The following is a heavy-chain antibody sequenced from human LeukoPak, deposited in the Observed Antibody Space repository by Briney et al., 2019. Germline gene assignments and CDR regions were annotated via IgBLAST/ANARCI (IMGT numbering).Heavy chain of an antibody. D-gene: IGHD2-15*01. Sequence: ASVNVSCKASGYTFTSYDINWVRQATGQGLEWMGWMNPNSGNTGYAQKFQGRVTMTRNTSISTAYMELSSLRSEDTAVYYCARGAYCSGGSCYAVAFDIWGQGTMVTVSS. CDR3: ARGAYCSGGSCYAVAFDI. J-gene: IGHJ3*02. CDR1: GYTFTSYD. CDR2: MNPNSGNT. V-gene: IGHV1-8*01.